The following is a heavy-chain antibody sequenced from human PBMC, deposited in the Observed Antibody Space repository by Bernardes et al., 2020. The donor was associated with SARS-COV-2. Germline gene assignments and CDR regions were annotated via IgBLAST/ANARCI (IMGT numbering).Heavy chain of an antibody. V-gene: IGHV1-2*02. CDR3: ARDPRDYDFWSGSPYYYGMDV. CDR1: GYTFTGYY. Sequence: ASVKVTCKASGYTFTGYYMHWVRQAPGQGLEWMGWINPNSGGTNYAQKFQGRVTMTRDTSISTAYMELSRLRSDDTAVYYCARDPRDYDFWSGSPYYYGMDVWGQGTTVTVSS. CDR2: INPNSGGT. D-gene: IGHD3-3*01. J-gene: IGHJ6*02.